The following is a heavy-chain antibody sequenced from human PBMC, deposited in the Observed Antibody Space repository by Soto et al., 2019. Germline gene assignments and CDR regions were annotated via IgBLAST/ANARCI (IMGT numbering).Heavy chain of an antibody. CDR2: ISGSGGST. D-gene: IGHD3-3*01. Sequence: PGGSLRLSCAASGFTFSSYAMSWVRQAPGKGLEWVSAISGSGGSTYYADSVKGRFTISRDNSKNTLYLQMNSLRAEDTAVYYCAKVFRHPGGYDFWSGYTGAAFDIWGQGTMVTGSS. V-gene: IGHV3-23*01. CDR3: AKVFRHPGGYDFWSGYTGAAFDI. CDR1: GFTFSSYA. J-gene: IGHJ3*02.